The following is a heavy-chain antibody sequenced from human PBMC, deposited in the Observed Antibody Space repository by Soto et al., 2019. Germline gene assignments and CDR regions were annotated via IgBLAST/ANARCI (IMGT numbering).Heavy chain of an antibody. Sequence: QVQLVQSGAEVKKPGASVKVSCKASGYTFTSYAMHWVRQAPGQRLEWMGWINAGNGNTKYSQKFQGRVTITKDTSASTAYMELSSLRSEDTAVYYCATYYYGSGSYFAWGQGTLVTVSS. D-gene: IGHD3-10*01. CDR3: ATYYYGSGSYFA. CDR1: GYTFTSYA. V-gene: IGHV1-3*01. CDR2: INAGNGNT. J-gene: IGHJ5*02.